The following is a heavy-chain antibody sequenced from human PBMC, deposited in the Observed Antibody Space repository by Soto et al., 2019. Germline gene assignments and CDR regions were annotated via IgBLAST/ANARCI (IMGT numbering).Heavy chain of an antibody. Sequence: TSETLSLTCSVSGGSITRSSNYWGWIRQPRGKGLEWIGSFYYSESPYYNPSLRSRVTISVDTSKNNFSLKVTSVTAADTVIYSCARHTGSTDFDYWGQETLFTVS. CDR2: FYYSESP. CDR1: GGSITRSSNY. V-gene: IGHV4-39*01. J-gene: IGHJ4*02. CDR3: ARHTGSTDFDY.